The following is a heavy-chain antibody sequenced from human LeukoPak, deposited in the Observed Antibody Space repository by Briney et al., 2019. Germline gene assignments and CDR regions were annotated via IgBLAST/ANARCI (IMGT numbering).Heavy chain of an antibody. CDR3: AREPDYSNYRYYYGMDV. CDR2: ISSGASTI. CDR1: GFTFSDYY. J-gene: IGHJ6*02. V-gene: IGHV3-11*01. Sequence: GGSLRLSCTASGFTFSDYYMSWIRQAPGKGLEWVSYISSGASTIYYADSVKGRFTISRDNAKNSLYLQMNSLRAEDTAVYYCAREPDYSNYRYYYGMDVWGQGTTVTVSS. D-gene: IGHD4-11*01.